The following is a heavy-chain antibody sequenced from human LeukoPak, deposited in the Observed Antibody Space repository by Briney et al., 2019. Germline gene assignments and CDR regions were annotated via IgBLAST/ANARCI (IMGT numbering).Heavy chain of an antibody. J-gene: IGHJ4*02. CDR2: ISWNSGSI. V-gene: IGHV3-9*01. CDR1: GFTFDDYA. CDR3: AKGYSSGWYYFDY. D-gene: IGHD6-19*01. Sequence: GGSLRLSCAASGFTFDDYAMHWVRQAPGKGLEWVSGISWNSGSIGYADSVKGRFTISRDNAKNSLYLQMNSLRAEDTALYYCAKGYSSGWYYFDYCGQGTLVTVSS.